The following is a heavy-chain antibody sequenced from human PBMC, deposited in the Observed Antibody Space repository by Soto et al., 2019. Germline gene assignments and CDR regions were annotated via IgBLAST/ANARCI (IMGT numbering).Heavy chain of an antibody. D-gene: IGHD6-13*01. CDR1: GFTFSSYA. Sequence: PGGSLRRSCAASGFTFSSYAMSWVRQAPGKGLEWVSAISGSGGSTYYADSVKGRFTISRDNSKNTLYLQMNSLRAEDTAVYYCAKDPYSSSRIYGMDVWGQGTTVTVSS. V-gene: IGHV3-23*01. J-gene: IGHJ6*02. CDR3: AKDPYSSSRIYGMDV. CDR2: ISGSGGST.